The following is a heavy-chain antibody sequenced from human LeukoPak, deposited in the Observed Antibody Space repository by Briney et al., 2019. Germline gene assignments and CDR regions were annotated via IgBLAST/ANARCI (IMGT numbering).Heavy chain of an antibody. J-gene: IGHJ4*02. V-gene: IGHV3-30*03. CDR1: GFTFRKSG. D-gene: IGHD3-3*01. CDR2: ISYDESNQ. Sequence: GGSLRLSCAASGFTFRKSGMHWVRQAPGKGLEWVAVISYDESNQYYADSVKGRFIISRDNSKNTLFLQMNSLRVEDTAVYYXXKVSWYYXLWSXSPTXSDYWGQGVLVAVSS. CDR3: XKVSWYYXLWSXSPTXSDY.